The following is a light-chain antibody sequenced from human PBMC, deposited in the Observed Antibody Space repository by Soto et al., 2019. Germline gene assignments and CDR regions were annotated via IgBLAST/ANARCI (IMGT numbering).Light chain of an antibody. CDR3: QHRHSYPIT. V-gene: IGKV1-9*01. CDR1: QGISGL. Sequence: DIHLTQSPSFLSASAGDRVTITCRASQGISGLLAWYQQKPGKAPKLLIHTAYTLHSGVPSRFSGSGSGAEFTLTISSLQPDDFATYYCQHRHSYPITFGQGTRLEIK. J-gene: IGKJ5*01. CDR2: TAY.